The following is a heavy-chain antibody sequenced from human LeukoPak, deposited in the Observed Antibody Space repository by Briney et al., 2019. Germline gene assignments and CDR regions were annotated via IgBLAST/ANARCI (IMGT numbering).Heavy chain of an antibody. D-gene: IGHD3-22*01. CDR1: GFTFSSYA. CDR3: ASEYYDKVAFDI. CDR2: ISYDGSNK. V-gene: IGHV3-30-3*01. J-gene: IGHJ3*02. Sequence: GGSLRLSCAASGFTFSSYAMHWVRQAPGKGLEWVAVISYDGSNKYYADSVKGRFTISRDNSKNTLYLQMNSLRAEDTAVYYCASEYYDKVAFDIWGQGTMVTVSS.